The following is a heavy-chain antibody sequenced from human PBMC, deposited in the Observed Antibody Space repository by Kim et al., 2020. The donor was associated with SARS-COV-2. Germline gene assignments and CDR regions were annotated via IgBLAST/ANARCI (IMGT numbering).Heavy chain of an antibody. Sequence: GGSLRLSCAASGFSFSSYGMHWVRQAPGKGLEWVAVIWYDGSNTYYGDSVKGRFTISRDNSKNTLYLQMNSLRAEDTAVYYCAKLTLGSGRDGIDYWGQGTLVTVSS. D-gene: IGHD3-10*01. CDR2: IWYDGSNT. J-gene: IGHJ4*02. V-gene: IGHV3-33*06. CDR3: AKLTLGSGRDGIDY. CDR1: GFSFSSYG.